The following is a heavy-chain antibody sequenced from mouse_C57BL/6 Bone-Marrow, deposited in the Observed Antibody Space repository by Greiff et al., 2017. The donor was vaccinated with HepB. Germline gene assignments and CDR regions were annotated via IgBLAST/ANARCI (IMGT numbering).Heavy chain of an antibody. CDR2: IYPGGGYT. CDR3: AREKEFITTANWYFDV. V-gene: IGHV1-63*01. D-gene: IGHD1-1*01. J-gene: IGHJ1*03. Sequence: VQLQQSGAELVRPGTSVKMSCKASGYTFTNYWIGWAKQRPGHGLEWIGDIYPGGGYTNYNEKFKGKATLTADKSSSTPYMQFRRLTSEDSAIYNCAREKEFITTANWYFDVWGTGTTVTVSS. CDR1: GYTFTNYW.